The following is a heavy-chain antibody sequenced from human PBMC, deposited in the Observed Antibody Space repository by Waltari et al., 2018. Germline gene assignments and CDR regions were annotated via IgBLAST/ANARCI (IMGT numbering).Heavy chain of an antibody. CDR1: GGSFSGYY. CDR2: INHSGST. D-gene: IGHD2-2*01. Sequence: QVQLQQWGAGLLKPSETLSLTCAVYGGSFSGYYWSWIRQPPGKVLEWIGEINHSGSTNYNPSLKSRVTISVDTSKNQFSLKLSSVTAADTAVYYCARGLGLVVPAAPPDYWGQGTLVTVSS. J-gene: IGHJ4*02. V-gene: IGHV4-34*01. CDR3: ARGLGLVVPAAPPDY.